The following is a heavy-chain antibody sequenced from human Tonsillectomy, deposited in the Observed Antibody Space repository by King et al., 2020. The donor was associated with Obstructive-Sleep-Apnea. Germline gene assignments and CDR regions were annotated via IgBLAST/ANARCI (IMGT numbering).Heavy chain of an antibody. CDR1: GGSIRGFH. Sequence: VPLQESGPGLVKPSETLSLTCTVSGGSIRGFHWSWLRQSPGKGLEFVASIYHTGSTTYNPSLRSRVTISIDMSKEQFSLKLNSVTAADTALYFCARHEYGVGYAYWGQGTLVTVSS. D-gene: IGHD2-2*01. J-gene: IGHJ4*02. CDR3: ARHEYGVGYAY. V-gene: IGHV4-59*08. CDR2: IYHTGST.